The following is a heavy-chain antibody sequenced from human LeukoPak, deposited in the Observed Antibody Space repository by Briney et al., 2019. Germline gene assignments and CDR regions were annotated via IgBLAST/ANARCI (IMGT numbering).Heavy chain of an antibody. D-gene: IGHD6-19*01. CDR3: ARGSSGWYDFDY. J-gene: IGHJ4*02. CDR2: INPNSGGT. Sequence: ASVKVSCKASGYTFTGYYMHWVRQAPGQGLEGMGWINPNSGGTNYAQKFQGWVTMTWDTSISTAYMELSRLRSDDTAVYYCARGSSGWYDFDYWGQGTLVTVSS. V-gene: IGHV1-2*04. CDR1: GYTFTGYY.